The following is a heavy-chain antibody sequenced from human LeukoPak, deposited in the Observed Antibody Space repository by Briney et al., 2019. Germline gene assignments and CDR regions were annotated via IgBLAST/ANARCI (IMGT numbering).Heavy chain of an antibody. J-gene: IGHJ6*03. Sequence: PSETLSLTCAVYGGSFSGYYWSWIRQPPGKGLEWIAEINHSGSTNYNPSLKSRVTISVDMSKNQFSLKQSSVTAADTAVYYCARRGYSYYYYMDVWGKGTTVTVSS. CDR1: GGSFSGYY. CDR3: ARRGYSYYYYMDV. CDR2: INHSGST. V-gene: IGHV4-34*01.